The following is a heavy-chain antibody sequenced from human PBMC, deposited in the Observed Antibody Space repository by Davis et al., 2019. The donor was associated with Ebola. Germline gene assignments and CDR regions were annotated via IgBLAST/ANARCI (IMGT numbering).Heavy chain of an antibody. J-gene: IGHJ6*02. D-gene: IGHD3-16*01. V-gene: IGHV3-21*01. Sequence: GGSLRLSCAASGFTFSTYSMSWVRQAPGKGLEWVSSISSDSDYIYYADSAKGRFTISRDNAKSSLYLQMNSLRAEDTAVYYCARDRPLDFFFGDYYGMDVWGQGTTVTVSS. CDR1: GFTFSTYS. CDR3: ARDRPLDFFFGDYYGMDV. CDR2: ISSDSDYI.